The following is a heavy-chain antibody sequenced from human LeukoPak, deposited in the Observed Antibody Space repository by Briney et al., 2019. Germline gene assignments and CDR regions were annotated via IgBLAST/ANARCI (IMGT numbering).Heavy chain of an antibody. Sequence: GGSLRLSCAASGFTFSRSAMAWVRQAPGKGLEWVSANNSGASAYYADSVKGRFTISRDNAKNTVYLRMTSLRAEDSAVYYCARDRVSPFDHWGQGTLVTVSS. V-gene: IGHV3-23*01. J-gene: IGHJ4*02. CDR3: ARDRVSPFDH. CDR1: GFTFSRSA. CDR2: NNSGASA.